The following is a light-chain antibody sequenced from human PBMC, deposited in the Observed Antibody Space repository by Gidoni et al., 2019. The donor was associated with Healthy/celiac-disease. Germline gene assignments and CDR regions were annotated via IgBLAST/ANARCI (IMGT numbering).Light chain of an antibody. CDR1: QSISSY. CDR2: AAS. Sequence: DIQMTQSPSSLSASVGDRVTITGRVSQSISSYLNWYQQKPGKPPKLLIYAASSLQSGVPSRFSGSGSGTDFTLTISSLQPEDFATYYCQQSYSTPLTFGGGTKVEIK. CDR3: QQSYSTPLT. J-gene: IGKJ4*01. V-gene: IGKV1-39*01.